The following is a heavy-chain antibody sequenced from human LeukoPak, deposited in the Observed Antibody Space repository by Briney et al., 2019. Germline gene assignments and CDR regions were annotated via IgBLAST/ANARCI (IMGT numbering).Heavy chain of an antibody. CDR1: GFSFSDYN. D-gene: IGHD3-9*01. Sequence: PGGSLRLSCAASGFSFSDYNMNWVRQAPGKGLEWVAYISSSSSTTHYADSVTGRFSISRDNAKNSLYLQMNSLRAEDTAVYYCARATTYDILTGYFDYWGQGTLVTVSS. CDR3: ARATTYDILTGYFDY. J-gene: IGHJ4*02. CDR2: ISSSSSTT. V-gene: IGHV3-48*01.